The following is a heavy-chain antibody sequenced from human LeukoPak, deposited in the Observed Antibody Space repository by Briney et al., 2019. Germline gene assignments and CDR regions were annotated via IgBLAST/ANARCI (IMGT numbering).Heavy chain of an antibody. V-gene: IGHV3-30*02. CDR2: IRFDGNNE. CDR1: GFTFSNYG. J-gene: IGHJ4*02. Sequence: GGSLRLSRAASGFTFSNYGMHWVRQAPGKGLEWMTFIRFDGNNEFYADSVKDRLTISRDNSKNTLYLQMNSLRTEDTAVYYCVADPFGRGVTGSLWLWGQGTLVTVSS. CDR3: VADPFGRGVTGSLWL. D-gene: IGHD3-10*01.